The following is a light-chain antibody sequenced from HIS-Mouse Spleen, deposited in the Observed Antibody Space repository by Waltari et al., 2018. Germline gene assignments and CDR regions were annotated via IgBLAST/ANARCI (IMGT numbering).Light chain of an antibody. Sequence: SYELTQPSSVSVSPGQTARTTCSGDVLAKTKYARWFQQKPGQAPVLVIYKDSGRPSGIPERFSGSSSGTTVTLTISGAQVEDEADYYCYSAADNSGVFGGGTKLTVL. CDR1: VLAKTKY. V-gene: IGLV3-27*01. J-gene: IGLJ2*01. CDR3: YSAADNSGV. CDR2: KDS.